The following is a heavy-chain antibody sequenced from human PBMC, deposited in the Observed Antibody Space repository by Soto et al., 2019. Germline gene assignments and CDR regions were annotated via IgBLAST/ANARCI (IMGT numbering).Heavy chain of an antibody. CDR1: RCSTCHRNYY. D-gene: IGHD5-18*01. J-gene: IGHJ4*02. V-gene: IGHV4-39*01. CDR3: ARHTPAIYSSGH. CDR2: IYYSGST. Sequence: PEQSLSRTESRSRCSTCHRNYYWGWIRKPPGKGLEWIGSIYYSGSTYYNPSLKSRVTISVDTSKNQFSLKLSSVTAADTSVYYCARHTPAIYSSGHWGQGTLVTXSS.